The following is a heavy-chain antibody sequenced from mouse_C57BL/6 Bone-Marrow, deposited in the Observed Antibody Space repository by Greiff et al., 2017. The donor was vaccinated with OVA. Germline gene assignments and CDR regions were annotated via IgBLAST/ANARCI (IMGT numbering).Heavy chain of an antibody. D-gene: IGHD2-4*01. CDR3: ADPRNDYVYAMDY. V-gene: IGHV1-64*01. CDR2: IHPNSGST. CDR1: GYTFTSYW. J-gene: IGHJ4*01. Sequence: VQLQQPGAELVKPGASVKLSCKASGYTFTSYWMHWVKQRPGQGLEWIGMIHPNSGSTNYNETFKSQATLTVDKSSSTAYMQLSSLTSEDSAVYYCADPRNDYVYAMDYWGQGTSVTVSS.